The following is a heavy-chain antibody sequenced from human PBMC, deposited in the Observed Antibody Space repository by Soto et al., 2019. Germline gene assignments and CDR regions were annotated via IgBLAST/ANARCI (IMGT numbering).Heavy chain of an antibody. CDR3: ARDHPKYCSSTSCYFPEEKFDY. Sequence: GGSLRLSCAASGFTFSSYGMHWVRQAPGKGLEWVAVIWYDGSNKYYADSVKGRFTISRDNSKNTLYLQMNSLRAEDTAVYYCARDHPKYCSSTSCYFPEEKFDYWGQGTLVTVSS. CDR1: GFTFSSYG. CDR2: IWYDGSNK. D-gene: IGHD2-2*01. J-gene: IGHJ4*02. V-gene: IGHV3-33*01.